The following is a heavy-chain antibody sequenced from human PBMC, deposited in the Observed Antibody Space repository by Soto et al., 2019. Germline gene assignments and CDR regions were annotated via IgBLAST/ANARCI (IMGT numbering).Heavy chain of an antibody. J-gene: IGHJ3*02. CDR3: ARVGGAAHDAFDI. D-gene: IGHD6-6*01. CDR1: GYTFTGYY. CDR2: INPNSGGT. Sequence: VNXSCKSSGYTFTGYYMHWVRQAPGQGLEWMGWINPNSGGTNYAQKFQGRVTMTRDTSISTAYMELSRLRSDDTAVYYCARVGGAAHDAFDIWGQGTMVTVSS. V-gene: IGHV1-2*02.